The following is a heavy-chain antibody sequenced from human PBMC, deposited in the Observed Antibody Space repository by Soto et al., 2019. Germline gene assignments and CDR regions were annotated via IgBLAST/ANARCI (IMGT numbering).Heavy chain of an antibody. CDR2: ISAYNGNT. D-gene: IGHD3-22*01. J-gene: IGHJ4*02. Sequence: QVQLVQSGAEVKKPGASVKVSCKASGYTFTSYGSSWVRQAPGQGLQRMGWISAYNGNTNYAQKLQGRVTMTTDTSTSTAYMELRSLRPYDTAVYYCAGSLSGYITHFDYWGQGTLVTVSS. CDR3: AGSLSGYITHFDY. V-gene: IGHV1-18*01. CDR1: GYTFTSYG.